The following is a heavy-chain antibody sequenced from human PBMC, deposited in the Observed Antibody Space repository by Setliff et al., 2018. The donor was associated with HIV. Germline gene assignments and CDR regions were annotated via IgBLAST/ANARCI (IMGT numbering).Heavy chain of an antibody. D-gene: IGHD3-10*01. CDR3: ARGSTYRVDP. J-gene: IGHJ5*02. V-gene: IGHV4-38-2*01. CDR2: MFRTGTS. CDR1: GYSIRSGYY. Sequence: PSETLSLTCAVSGYSIRSGYYWGWIRQSPGKGLEWIGTMFRTGTSYYNPSLKSRVTISLDKSKNQFSLKLSSVTAADTAMYYCARGSTYRVDPWGQGTLVTV.